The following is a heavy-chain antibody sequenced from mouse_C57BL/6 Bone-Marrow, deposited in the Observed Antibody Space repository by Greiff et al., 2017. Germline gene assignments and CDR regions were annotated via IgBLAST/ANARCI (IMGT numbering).Heavy chain of an antibody. J-gene: IGHJ3*01. CDR2: IDPSDSYT. CDR1: GYTFTSYW. CDR3: AGKLYDYESWFAY. Sequence: VQLQQPGAELVKPGASVKLSCKASGYTFTSYWMQWVKQRPGQGLEWIGEIDPSDSYTNYNQKFKGKATLTVDTSSSTAYMQLSSLTSEDSAVXYCAGKLYDYESWFAYWGQGTLVTVSA. D-gene: IGHD2-4*01. V-gene: IGHV1-50*01.